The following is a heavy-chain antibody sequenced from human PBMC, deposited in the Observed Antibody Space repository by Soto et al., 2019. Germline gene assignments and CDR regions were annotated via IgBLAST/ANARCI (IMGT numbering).Heavy chain of an antibody. CDR2: IYYSGST. CDR3: ARHSYDFWSGEPIYFDY. CDR1: GGSISSSSYY. J-gene: IGHJ4*02. Sequence: PSETLSLTCTVSGGSISSSSYYWGWIRQPPGKGLEWIGSIYYSGSTYYNPSLKSRVTISVDTSKNQFSLKLSSVTAADTAVYYCARHSYDFWSGEPIYFDYWGQGTLVTVSS. V-gene: IGHV4-39*01. D-gene: IGHD3-3*01.